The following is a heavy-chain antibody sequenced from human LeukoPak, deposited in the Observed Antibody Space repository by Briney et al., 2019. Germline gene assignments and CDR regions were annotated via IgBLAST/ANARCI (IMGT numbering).Heavy chain of an antibody. CDR2: INPSGGST. CDR3: AREGRGGSTSVGTVWFDP. D-gene: IGHD2-2*01. J-gene: IGHJ5*02. V-gene: IGHV1-46*01. CDR1: GYTFTSYY. Sequence: ASVKVSCKASGYTFTSYYMHWVRQAPGQGLEWMGIINPSGGSTSYAQKFQGRVTMTRDTSTSTVYMELSSLRSEDTAVYYCAREGRGGSTSVGTVWFDPWGQGTLVTVSS.